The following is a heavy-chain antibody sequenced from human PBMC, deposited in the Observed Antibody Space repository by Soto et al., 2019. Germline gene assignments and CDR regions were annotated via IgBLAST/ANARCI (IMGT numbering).Heavy chain of an antibody. CDR2: IYYSGTT. CDR3: ARHGETYYAY. J-gene: IGHJ4*02. CDR1: GYSISSSNW. V-gene: IGHV4-28*01. Sequence: SETLSLTCAVSGYSISSSNWWGWIRQPPGKGLEWIGYIYYSGTTYYNPSLKSRVTMSVDTSKNQFSLKLTSVTAADTAVYYCARHGETYYAYWGQGTLVTVSS. D-gene: IGHD2-21*01.